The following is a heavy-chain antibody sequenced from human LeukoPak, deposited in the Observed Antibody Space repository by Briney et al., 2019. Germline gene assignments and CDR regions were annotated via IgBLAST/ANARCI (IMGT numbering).Heavy chain of an antibody. CDR3: ARGQTYYDSSGYRAPFDY. D-gene: IGHD3-22*01. V-gene: IGHV4-39*07. J-gene: IGHJ4*02. CDR1: GGSISSSSYY. Sequence: SETLSLTCTVSGGSISSSSYYWGWIRQPPGKGLEWIGSIYHSGSTYYNPSLKSRVTISVDTSKNQFSLKLSSVTAADTAVYYCARGQTYYDSSGYRAPFDYWGQGTLVTVSS. CDR2: IYHSGST.